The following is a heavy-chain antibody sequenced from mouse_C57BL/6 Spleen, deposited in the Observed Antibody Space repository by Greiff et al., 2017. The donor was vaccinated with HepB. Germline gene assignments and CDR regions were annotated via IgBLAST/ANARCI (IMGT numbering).Heavy chain of an antibody. CDR1: GFTFSSYT. V-gene: IGHV5-9*01. Sequence: EVHLVESGGGLVKPGGSLKLSCAASGFTFSSYTMSWVRQTPEKRLEWVATISGGGGNTYYPDSVKGRFTISRDNAKNTLYLQMSSLRSEDTALYYCARHAVVRYFDVWGTGTTVTVSS. J-gene: IGHJ1*03. CDR2: ISGGGGNT. D-gene: IGHD1-1*01. CDR3: ARHAVVRYFDV.